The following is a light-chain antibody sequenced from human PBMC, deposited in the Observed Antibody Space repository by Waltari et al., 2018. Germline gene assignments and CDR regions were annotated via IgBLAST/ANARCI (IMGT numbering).Light chain of an antibody. Sequence: QSALAQPASVSGSPGQSITISCTGTSSDVGAYNFVSWYQHHPGKAPKLIIYDVSRWPSGVSKRFSGSKSGNTASLTISGRQAEDEADYYCSSYTTISTTLFGGGTKVTVL. CDR3: SSYTTISTTL. V-gene: IGLV2-14*01. CDR2: DVS. J-gene: IGLJ2*01. CDR1: SSDVGAYNF.